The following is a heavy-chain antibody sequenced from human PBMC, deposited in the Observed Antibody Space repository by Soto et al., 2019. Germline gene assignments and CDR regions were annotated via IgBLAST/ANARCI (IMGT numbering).Heavy chain of an antibody. CDR3: AKDRSVETRDWFDP. CDR2: ISGSGGST. J-gene: IGHJ5*02. D-gene: IGHD5-18*01. Sequence: EVQLLESGGGLVQPGGSLRLSCAASGFTFGTYAMNWVRQAPGKGLEWVSGISGSGGSTYYTDSVKGRFTISRDNSKNTLYLQMNSLRAVDTALYYSAKDRSVETRDWFDPCGQGTLVTVSS. V-gene: IGHV3-23*01. CDR1: GFTFGTYA.